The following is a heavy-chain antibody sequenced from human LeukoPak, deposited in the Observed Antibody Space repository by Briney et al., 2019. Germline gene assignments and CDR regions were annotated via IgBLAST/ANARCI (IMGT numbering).Heavy chain of an antibody. Sequence: SETLSLTCTVSGGSISSHYWSWIRQPPGKGLEWIGYIYYSGSTNYNPSLKSRVTISVDTSKNQFSLKLSSVTAADTAVYYCARDLGYYDSSGYYFGYFDYWGQGTLVTVSS. CDR1: GGSISSHY. V-gene: IGHV4-59*11. J-gene: IGHJ4*02. CDR3: ARDLGYYDSSGYYFGYFDY. D-gene: IGHD3-22*01. CDR2: IYYSGST.